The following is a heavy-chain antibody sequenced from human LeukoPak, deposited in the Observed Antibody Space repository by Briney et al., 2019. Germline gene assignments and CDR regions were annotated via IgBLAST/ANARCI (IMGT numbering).Heavy chain of an antibody. J-gene: IGHJ4*02. Sequence: GGSLRLSCAASGFTFSSYGMLWVRQAPGKGLEWVAVIWYDGSNKYYSDSVKGRFTISRDNSKNTLYLQMNSLRAEDTAVYYCAKDRGMAGTTVDYWGQGTLVTVSS. V-gene: IGHV3-33*06. CDR2: IWYDGSNK. CDR1: GFTFSSYG. CDR3: AKDRGMAGTTVDY. D-gene: IGHD1-7*01.